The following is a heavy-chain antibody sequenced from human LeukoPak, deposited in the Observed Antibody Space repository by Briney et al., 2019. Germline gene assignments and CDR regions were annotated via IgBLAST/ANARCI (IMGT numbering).Heavy chain of an antibody. CDR3: ARGYRNWNDKVLAY. J-gene: IGHJ4*02. CDR1: GGTFSSYA. Sequence: SVKVSCKASGGTFSSYAISWVRQAPGQGLEWMGGIIPIFGTANYAQKFQGRVTITADKSTSTAYMELRSLRSDDTAVYYCARGYRNWNDKVLAYWGQGTLVTVSS. V-gene: IGHV1-69*06. CDR2: IIPIFGTA. D-gene: IGHD1-1*01.